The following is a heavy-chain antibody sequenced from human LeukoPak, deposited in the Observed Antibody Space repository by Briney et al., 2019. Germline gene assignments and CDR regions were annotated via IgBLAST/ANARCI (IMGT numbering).Heavy chain of an antibody. CDR1: GLTFSSYS. V-gene: IGHV3-21*01. J-gene: IGHJ4*02. Sequence: GGSLRLSCAASGLTFSSYSMNWVRQTPGKGLEWVSSISSSSSYIYYADSVKGRFTISRDNAKNSLYLQMNSLRAEDTAVYYCARVGSGLGYCSGGSCYENDDYWGQGTLVTVSS. CDR2: ISSSSSYI. CDR3: ARVGSGLGYCSGGSCYENDDY. D-gene: IGHD2-15*01.